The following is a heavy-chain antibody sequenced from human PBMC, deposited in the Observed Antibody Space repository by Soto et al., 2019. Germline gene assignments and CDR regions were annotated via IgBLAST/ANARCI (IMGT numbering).Heavy chain of an antibody. CDR2: IYYSGST. Sequence: PSETLSLTCTVSGGSISSGGYYWSWIRQHPGKGLEWIGYIYYSGSTYYNPSLKSRVTISVDTSKNQFSLKLSSVTAADTAVYYCAVLTRPGFLEWPSDPAFDYWGQGTLVTVPQ. CDR3: AVLTRPGFLEWPSDPAFDY. J-gene: IGHJ4*02. V-gene: IGHV4-31*03. CDR1: GGSISSGGYY. D-gene: IGHD3-3*01.